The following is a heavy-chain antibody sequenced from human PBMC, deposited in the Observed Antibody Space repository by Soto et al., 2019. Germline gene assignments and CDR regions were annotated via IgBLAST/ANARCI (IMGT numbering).Heavy chain of an antibody. CDR2: IYYSGST. V-gene: IGHV4-59*08. J-gene: IGHJ4*02. D-gene: IGHD3-3*01. CDR3: ARGGWRQIDY. Sequence: QVQLQESGPGLVKPSETLSLTCSVSGGSIGRYYWSWIRQPQGKGLEWIVYIYYSGSTNYNPSLKSRVITSVDTSKNQFSLKLSSVTAADTAVYYCARGGWRQIDYWGQGTLVTVSS. CDR1: GGSIGRYY.